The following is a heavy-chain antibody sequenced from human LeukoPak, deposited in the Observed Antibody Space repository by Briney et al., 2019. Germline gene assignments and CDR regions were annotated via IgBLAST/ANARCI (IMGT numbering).Heavy chain of an antibody. CDR3: GRGEAGAIDN. Sequence: GGSLRLSCAASGFTFSSYWMHWVRQVPGKGLLYVSRINGDGSTTAYADSMKGRFTISRDNAKNTLYLQMNGLRAEDTALYYCGRGEAGAIDNWGQGTLVTVSS. D-gene: IGHD6-13*01. V-gene: IGHV3-74*01. CDR2: INGDGSTT. J-gene: IGHJ4*02. CDR1: GFTFSSYW.